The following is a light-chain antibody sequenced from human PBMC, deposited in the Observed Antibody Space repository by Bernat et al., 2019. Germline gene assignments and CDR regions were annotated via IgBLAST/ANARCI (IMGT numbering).Light chain of an antibody. CDR3: CSYAGSSTFYA. CDR2: EGS. J-gene: IGLJ1*01. V-gene: IGLV2-23*01. Sequence: QSALTQPASVSGSPGQSITISCTGTSSDVGTYKFVPWYQQHPGKVPKVMIYEGSKRPSGVSNRFSGSKSGNTASLTISGLQAEDEADYYCCSYAGSSTFYAFGSGTKVTVL. CDR1: SSDVGTYKF.